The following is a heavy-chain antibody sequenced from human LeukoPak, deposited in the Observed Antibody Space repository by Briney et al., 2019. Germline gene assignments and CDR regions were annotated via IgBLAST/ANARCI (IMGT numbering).Heavy chain of an antibody. V-gene: IGHV3-48*03. CDR1: GFTFSSYE. J-gene: IGHJ4*02. CDR3: ARDSSRVGATTNFDY. D-gene: IGHD1-26*01. Sequence: PGGSLRLSCAASGFTFSSYEMNWVRQAPGKGLKWVSYISSSGSTIYYADSVKGRFTISRDNAKNSLYLQVNSLRAEDTAVYYCARDSSRVGATTNFDYWGQGTLVTVSS. CDR2: ISSSGSTI.